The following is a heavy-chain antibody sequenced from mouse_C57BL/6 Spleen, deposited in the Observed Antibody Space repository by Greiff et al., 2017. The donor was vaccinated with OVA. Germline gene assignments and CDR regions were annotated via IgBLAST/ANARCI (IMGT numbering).Heavy chain of an antibody. CDR3: GRERYDPFDY. CDR1: GFTFTDYY. D-gene: IGHD2-3*01. V-gene: IGHV7-3*01. CDR2: IRNKANGYTT. J-gene: IGHJ2*01. Sequence: DVHLVESGGGLVQPGGSLSLSCAASGFTFTDYYMSWVRQPPGKALEWLGFIRNKANGYTTEYSASVKGRFTISRDNAQSILYLQMNALGAEDSATYYCGRERYDPFDYWGQGTTLTVSS.